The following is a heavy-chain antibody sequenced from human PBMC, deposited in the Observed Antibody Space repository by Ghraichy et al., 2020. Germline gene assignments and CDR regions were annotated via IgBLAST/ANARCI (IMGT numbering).Heavy chain of an antibody. CDR2: IYNSGST. J-gene: IGHJ6*02. CDR3: ARDSRPTRIQFLYYYYGIDV. D-gene: IGHD5-18*01. CDR1: GGSVSSGSYY. V-gene: IGHV4-61*01. Sequence: SQTLSLTCTVSGGSVSSGSYYWSWIRQPPGKGLEWIGYIYNSGSTNYNPSLKSRVTISVDTSKNQFSLKVSSVTAADTAVYYCARDSRPTRIQFLYYYYGIDVWGQGTTVTVSS.